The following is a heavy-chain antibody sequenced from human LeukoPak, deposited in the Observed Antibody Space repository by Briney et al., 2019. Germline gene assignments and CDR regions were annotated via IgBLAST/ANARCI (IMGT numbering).Heavy chain of an antibody. Sequence: SSETLSLTCAVYGGSFSDYYWSWIRQPPGKGLEWIGEINHSGSTNYNPSLKSRVTITVDTSKNQFSLKLSSVTAADTAVYYCARESVDSSHFDYWGQGTLVTVSS. CDR2: INHSGST. V-gene: IGHV4-34*01. CDR1: GGSFSDYY. CDR3: ARESVDSSHFDY. D-gene: IGHD6-13*01. J-gene: IGHJ4*02.